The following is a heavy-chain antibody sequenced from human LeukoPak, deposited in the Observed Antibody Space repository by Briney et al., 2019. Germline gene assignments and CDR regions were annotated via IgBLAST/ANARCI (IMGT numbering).Heavy chain of an antibody. CDR2: ICSDGSRI. CDR3: ARDVGMADY. CDR1: GFSFSSYW. V-gene: IGHV3-74*01. D-gene: IGHD5-24*01. J-gene: IGHJ4*02. Sequence: QPGRSLRLSCTASGFSFSSYWMHWVRHAPGKGLVWVSRICSDGSRINYVDSVKGRFTVSRDNARNTLSVQMNNLRVEDTGLYYCARDVGMADYWGPGTLVTVSS.